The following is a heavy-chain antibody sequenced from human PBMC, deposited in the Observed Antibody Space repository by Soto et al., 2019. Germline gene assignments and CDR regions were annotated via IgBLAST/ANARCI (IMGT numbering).Heavy chain of an antibody. Sequence: GGSLRLSCAASGFTLSNAWMSWVRQAPGKGLEWVGRIKSKTDGGTTDYAAPVKGRFTISRDDSKNTLYLQVNSLKTEDTAVYYCTTVWFGELSHFDYWGQGTLVTVSS. CDR2: IKSKTDGGTT. CDR3: TTVWFGELSHFDY. D-gene: IGHD3-10*01. V-gene: IGHV3-15*01. J-gene: IGHJ4*02. CDR1: GFTLSNAW.